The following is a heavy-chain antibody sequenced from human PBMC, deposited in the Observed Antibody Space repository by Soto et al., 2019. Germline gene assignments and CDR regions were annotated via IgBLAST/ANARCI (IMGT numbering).Heavy chain of an antibody. CDR1: GYTFTSYG. V-gene: IGHV1-18*01. Sequence: ASVKVSCKASGYTFTSYGISWVRQAPGQGLEWMGWISAYNGNTNYAQKLQGRVTMTTDTSTSTAYMELRSLRSEDTAVYYCARAPYYDFWSGPFYYYGMDVWGQGTTVTVS. CDR2: ISAYNGNT. J-gene: IGHJ6*02. CDR3: ARAPYYDFWSGPFYYYGMDV. D-gene: IGHD3-3*01.